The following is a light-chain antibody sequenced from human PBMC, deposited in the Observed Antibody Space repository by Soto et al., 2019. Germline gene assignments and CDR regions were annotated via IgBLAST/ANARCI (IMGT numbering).Light chain of an antibody. V-gene: IGLV1-47*01. Sequence: QSVLTQPPSASGIPGQRVTISCSGSSSNIGRNYVYWYQQLPGTAPKLLIYRNNQRPSGVPDRFSGSKSGTSASLAISGLRSEDEADYYCTAWDGSLSVWVFGGGTKLTVL. J-gene: IGLJ3*02. CDR2: RNN. CDR3: TAWDGSLSVWV. CDR1: SSNIGRNY.